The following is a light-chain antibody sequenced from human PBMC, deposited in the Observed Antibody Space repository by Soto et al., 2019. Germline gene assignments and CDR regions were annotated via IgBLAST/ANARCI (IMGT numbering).Light chain of an antibody. CDR3: QQYNTWPAEIT. V-gene: IGKV4-1*01. Sequence: DIVVTQSPDSLAVSLGERATINCKSGQSVLYRSNRKNHLAWYQHKPGQAPRLLIYGASSRATGIPARFSGSGSGTEFTLTISSLQSEDSAVYYCQQYNTWPAEITFGQGTRLEIK. CDR1: QSVLYRSNRKNH. CDR2: GAS. J-gene: IGKJ5*01.